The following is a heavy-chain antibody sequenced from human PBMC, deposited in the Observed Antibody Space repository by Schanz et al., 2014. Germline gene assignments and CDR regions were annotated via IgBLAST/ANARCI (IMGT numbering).Heavy chain of an antibody. D-gene: IGHD3-10*01. CDR1: GFTFSSYG. V-gene: IGHV3-33*01. Sequence: QVQLLQFGGGVVQFGRSLRLSCVASGFTFSSYGMHWVRQAPGKGLEWVAVIWYDENNKYYADSVKGRFTMSRDNSKNTLYLQMNSLRAEDTAVYYCARANYRRKINFDYWGRGTLXTVSS. J-gene: IGHJ4*02. CDR3: ARANYRRKINFDY. CDR2: IWYDENNK.